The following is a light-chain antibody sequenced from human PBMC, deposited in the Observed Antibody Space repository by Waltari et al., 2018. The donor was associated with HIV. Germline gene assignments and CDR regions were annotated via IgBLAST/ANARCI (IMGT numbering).Light chain of an antibody. V-gene: IGLV3-1*01. J-gene: IGLJ2*01. CDR2: QDT. CDR1: QLEDSS. CDR3: QTWDTTTVV. Sequence: SYELTQPHPVHVSSGQTASIPCSADQLEDSSVCWYQQKPGQSPVLVIYQDTKRPSGIPERFSGSNSGNTATLTISGTQAMDEADYYCQTWDTTTVVFGGGTKLTVL.